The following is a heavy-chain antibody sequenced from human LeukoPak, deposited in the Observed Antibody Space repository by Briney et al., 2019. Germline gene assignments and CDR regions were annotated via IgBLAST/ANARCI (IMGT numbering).Heavy chain of an antibody. CDR2: ISYDGSNK. D-gene: IGHD6-19*01. Sequence: PGGSLRLSCAASGFTFSHYGIHWVRQAPGKGLEWVAVISYDGSNKYYADSVKGRFTISRDNSMNTLYLQMNSLRAEDTAVYYCAKVGSSGLYFDYWGQGTLVTVSS. V-gene: IGHV3-30*18. CDR1: GFTFSHYG. CDR3: AKVGSSGLYFDY. J-gene: IGHJ4*02.